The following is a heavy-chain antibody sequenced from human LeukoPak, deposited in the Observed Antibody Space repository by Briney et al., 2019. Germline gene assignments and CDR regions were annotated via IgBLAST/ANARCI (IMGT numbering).Heavy chain of an antibody. CDR1: GGSISSYY. V-gene: IGHV4-39*07. J-gene: IGHJ6*03. CDR2: IYYSGST. Sequence: SETLSLTCTVSGGSISSYYWGWIRQPPGKGLEWIGSIYYSGSTYYNPSLKSRVTISVDTSKNQFSLKLSSVTAADTAVYYCAREKYYYYYMDVWGKGTTVTVSS. CDR3: AREKYYYYYMDV.